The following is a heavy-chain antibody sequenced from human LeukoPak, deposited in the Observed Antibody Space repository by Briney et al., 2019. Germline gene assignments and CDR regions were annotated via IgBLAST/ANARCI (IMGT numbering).Heavy chain of an antibody. Sequence: SETLSLTCSVSGGSIINDYWNWIRQPPGKGLEWIGYIYYTGNMLYSPPLKSRVTISVDTSKNQFSLKLSSVTAADTAVYYCARGNYYGSGSYYNDWDYGMDVWGQGTTVTVSS. CDR1: GGSIINDY. CDR3: ARGNYYGSGSYYNDWDYGMDV. D-gene: IGHD3-10*01. V-gene: IGHV4-59*12. J-gene: IGHJ6*02. CDR2: IYYTGNM.